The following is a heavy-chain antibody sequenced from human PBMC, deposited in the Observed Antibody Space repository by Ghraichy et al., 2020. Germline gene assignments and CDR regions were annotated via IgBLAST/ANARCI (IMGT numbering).Heavy chain of an antibody. D-gene: IGHD3-22*01. CDR3: ASHFYYDSSGYYGY. CDR2: IIPILGIA. J-gene: IGHJ4*02. Sequence: SVKVSCKASGGTFSSYAISWVRQAPGQGLEWMGRIIPILGIANYAQKFQGRVTITADKSTSTAYMELSSLRSEDTAVYYCASHFYYDSSGYYGYWGQGTLVTVSS. CDR1: GGTFSSYA. V-gene: IGHV1-69*04.